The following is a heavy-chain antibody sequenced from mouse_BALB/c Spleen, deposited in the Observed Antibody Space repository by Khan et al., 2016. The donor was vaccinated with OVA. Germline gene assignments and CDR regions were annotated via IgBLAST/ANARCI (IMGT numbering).Heavy chain of an antibody. CDR2: INPSSGYT. Sequence: QVRLQQSGAELARPGASVKMSCKASGYTFTNYTMHWVKQRPGQGLEWIGYINPSSGYTNYNQKFKDKATLTADKSSSTAYMQLTILTSEDSAVLYCVRIPDHPDLFDCWDQGKTLAVA. CDR3: VRIPDHPDLFDC. CDR1: GYTFTNYT. J-gene: IGHJ2*01. V-gene: IGHV1-4*01.